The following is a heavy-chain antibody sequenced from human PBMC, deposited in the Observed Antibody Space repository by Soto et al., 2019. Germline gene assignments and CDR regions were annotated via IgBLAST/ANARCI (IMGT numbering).Heavy chain of an antibody. V-gene: IGHV1-3*05. Sequence: QVQLVQSGAEEKKPGASVKVSCKASGYTFTSYAIHWVRQAPGQRLEWMGWINAGNGNTKYSQKSQGRVTITRDTSASTASMELSSLRSEDTAVYYCARDLAFDIWGQGTMVTVSS. CDR1: GYTFTSYA. CDR2: INAGNGNT. CDR3: ARDLAFDI. J-gene: IGHJ3*02.